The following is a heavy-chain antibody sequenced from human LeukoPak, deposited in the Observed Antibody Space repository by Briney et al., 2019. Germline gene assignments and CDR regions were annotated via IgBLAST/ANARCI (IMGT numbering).Heavy chain of an antibody. V-gene: IGHV1-2*02. CDR3: ARVRKRGVVVPAAISWFDP. D-gene: IGHD2-2*02. Sequence: ASVKVSCKASGYTFTGYYMHWVRQAPGQGLAWMGWINPNSGGTNYAQKFQGRVTMTRDTSISTAYMELSRLRSDDTAVYYCARVRKRGVVVPAAISWFDPWGQGTLVTVSS. CDR1: GYTFTGYY. J-gene: IGHJ5*02. CDR2: INPNSGGT.